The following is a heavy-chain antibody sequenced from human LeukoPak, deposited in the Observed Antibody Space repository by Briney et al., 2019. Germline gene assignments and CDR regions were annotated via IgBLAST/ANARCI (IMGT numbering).Heavy chain of an antibody. Sequence: GGSLRLSCAASGFTFSSYWMNWVRQAPGKRLEWVANIKTDGSQIYYVDSVKGRFTISRDNAKNSLYLQMNSLRVEDTAVYYCARDLNWETYWGQGTLVSVSS. J-gene: IGHJ4*02. CDR2: IKTDGSQI. D-gene: IGHD7-27*01. CDR3: ARDLNWETY. V-gene: IGHV3-7*01. CDR1: GFTFSSYW.